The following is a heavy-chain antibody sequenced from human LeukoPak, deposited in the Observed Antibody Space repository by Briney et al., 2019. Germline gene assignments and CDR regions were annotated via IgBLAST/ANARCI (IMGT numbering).Heavy chain of an antibody. D-gene: IGHD6-19*01. V-gene: IGHV3-33*01. CDR2: IWYDGSNK. CDR3: AREGTAVDMPDY. Sequence: GGSLRLSCAASGFTFSSYGMHWVRQAPGKGLEWVAVIWYDGSNKYYADSVKGRFTISRDNSKNTLYLQMNSLRAEDTAVYYCAREGTAVDMPDYWGQGTLVTVSS. J-gene: IGHJ4*02. CDR1: GFTFSSYG.